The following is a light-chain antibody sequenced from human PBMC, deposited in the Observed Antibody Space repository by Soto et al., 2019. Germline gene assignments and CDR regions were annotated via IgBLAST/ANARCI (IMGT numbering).Light chain of an antibody. CDR3: AAWDDSLSGHVV. V-gene: IGLV1-47*01. J-gene: IGLJ2*01. CDR2: RNN. CDR1: SSNIVSNY. Sequence: QSVLTQPPSASGTPGQRVTISCSGSSSNIVSNYVYWYQQLPGTAPKLLIYRNNQRPSGVPDRFSVSKSGTSASLAISGLRSEDEADYYCAAWDDSLSGHVVFGGGTKVTVL.